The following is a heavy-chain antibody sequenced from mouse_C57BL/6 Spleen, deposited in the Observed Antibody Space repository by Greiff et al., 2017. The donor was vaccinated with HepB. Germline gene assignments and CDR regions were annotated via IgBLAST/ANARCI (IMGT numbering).Heavy chain of an antibody. CDR2: INPNNGGT. CDR3: AYGSSYYFDY. J-gene: IGHJ2*01. D-gene: IGHD1-1*01. V-gene: IGHV1-22*01. Sequence: EVKLVESGPELVKPGASVKMSCKASGYTFTDYNMHWVKQSHGKSLEWIGYINPNNGGTSYNQKFKGKATLTVNKSSSTAYMELRSLTSEDSAVYYCAYGSSYYFDYWGQGTTLTVSS. CDR1: GYTFTDYN.